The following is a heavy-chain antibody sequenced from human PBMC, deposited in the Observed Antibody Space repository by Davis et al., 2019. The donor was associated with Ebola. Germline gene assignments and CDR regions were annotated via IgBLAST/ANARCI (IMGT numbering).Heavy chain of an antibody. D-gene: IGHD2-15*01. CDR3: ARDQIGVVAAPDY. CDR2: INSDGSST. Sequence: GESLKISCAASGFTFSSYWMHWVRQAPGKGLVWVSRINSDGSSTSYADSVKGRFTISRDNAKNTLYLQMNSLRAEDTAVYYCARDQIGVVAAPDYWGQGTLVTVSS. J-gene: IGHJ4*02. V-gene: IGHV3-74*01. CDR1: GFTFSSYW.